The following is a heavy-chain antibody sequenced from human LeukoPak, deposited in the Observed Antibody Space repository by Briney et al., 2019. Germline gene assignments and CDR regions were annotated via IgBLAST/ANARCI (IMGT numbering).Heavy chain of an antibody. D-gene: IGHD2-21*01. CDR3: ARDLMQYEEFPYYFDY. J-gene: IGHJ4*01. V-gene: IGHV1-18*01. Sequence: GASVKVSCKASGYTFTSYGISWVRQAPGQGLEWMGWISAYNGNTNYAQKLQGRVTMTTDTSTSTAYMELRSLRSDDTAVYYCARDLMQYEEFPYYFDYWGQGTLVTVSS. CDR1: GYTFTSYG. CDR2: ISAYNGNT.